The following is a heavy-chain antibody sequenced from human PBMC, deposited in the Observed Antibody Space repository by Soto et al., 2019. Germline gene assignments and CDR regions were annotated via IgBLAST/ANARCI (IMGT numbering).Heavy chain of an antibody. D-gene: IGHD2-21*01. CDR3: AHSMAAMAAPLIHCPDGDCSRASLDF. J-gene: IGHJ4*02. CDR1: GFSFNNNEVG. V-gene: IGHV2-5*02. CDR2: IYRDNDQ. Sequence: QITLKESGPTLVKPTQTLTLTCTFSGFSFNNNEVGVGWIRQPPGKALEWLAIIYRDNDQRYSPSLRSRLTITRDTSKDQVVLTLTKVDPGDTATYYCAHSMAAMAAPLIHCPDGDCSRASLDFWGQGILVTVSS.